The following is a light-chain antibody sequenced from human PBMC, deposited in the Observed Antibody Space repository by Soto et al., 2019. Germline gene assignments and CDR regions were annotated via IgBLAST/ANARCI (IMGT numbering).Light chain of an antibody. Sequence: EIVMTQSPATLSVSPGERATHSCRASQSVSSNLAWYQQKPGQAPRLLIYGASTRATGIPVRFSGSGSGTEFTLTISSLQSEDFAIYFCQQYNNWPPDRTFGQGTKVEIK. V-gene: IGKV3-15*01. CDR2: GAS. CDR1: QSVSSN. CDR3: QQYNNWPPDRT. J-gene: IGKJ1*01.